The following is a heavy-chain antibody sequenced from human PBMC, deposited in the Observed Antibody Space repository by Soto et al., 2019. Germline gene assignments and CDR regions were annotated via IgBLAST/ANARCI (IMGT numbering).Heavy chain of an antibody. V-gene: IGHV5-10-1*01. CDR2: IDPSDSYT. J-gene: IGHJ3*02. CDR1: GYSFTSYW. D-gene: IGHD3-22*01. Sequence: GESLKISCKGSGYSFTSYWISWVRQVPGKGLEWMGRIDPSDSYTNYSPSFQGHVTISADKSISTAYLQWSSLKASDTAMYYCARRYYYDSSGLGAFDIWGQGTMVTV. CDR3: ARRYYYDSSGLGAFDI.